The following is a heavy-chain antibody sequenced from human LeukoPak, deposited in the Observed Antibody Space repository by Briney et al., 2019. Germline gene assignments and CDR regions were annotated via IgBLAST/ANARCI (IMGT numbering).Heavy chain of an antibody. J-gene: IGHJ5*02. CDR3: AKDIRVHYFDPRGYLFDP. CDR1: GFTFSDYY. D-gene: IGHD3-22*01. CDR2: IGGSGGGT. Sequence: GGSLRLSCAASGFTFSDYYMSWIRQAPGKGPEWVSSIGGSGGGTDYADSVKGRFNISRDNSKKMLYLQMNSLRVEDTAVYYCAKDIRVHYFDPRGYLFDPWGQGTLVTVSS. V-gene: IGHV3-23*01.